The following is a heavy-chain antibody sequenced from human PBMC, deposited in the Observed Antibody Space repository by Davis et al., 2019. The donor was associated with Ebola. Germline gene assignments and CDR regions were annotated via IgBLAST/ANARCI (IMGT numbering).Heavy chain of an antibody. J-gene: IGHJ6*02. Sequence: MPGGSLRLSCSVYGGSFSGHYWTWIRQPPGKGLEWIGEVNHSGSTNYNPSLKSRVTISVDTSKNQFSLNLSSVTAADTAVYYCARGYSSSWYSRLALNYYYGMDVWGQGTTVIVSS. CDR3: ARGYSSSWYSRLALNYYYGMDV. V-gene: IGHV4-34*01. D-gene: IGHD6-13*01. CDR2: VNHSGST. CDR1: GGSFSGHY.